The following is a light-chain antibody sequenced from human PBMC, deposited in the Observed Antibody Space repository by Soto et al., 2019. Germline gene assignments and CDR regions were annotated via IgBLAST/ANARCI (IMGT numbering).Light chain of an antibody. CDR1: QSVSSSY. Sequence: EIVLTQSPGTLSLSPGERATLSCRASQSVSSSYLAWYQQKPGLAPRLLIFGASSRATGIADRFSGSGSGTDFTLTISRLEPEDFAVYYWQQYGSSPYTFGQGTKLEIK. CDR3: QQYGSSPYT. CDR2: GAS. V-gene: IGKV3-20*01. J-gene: IGKJ2*01.